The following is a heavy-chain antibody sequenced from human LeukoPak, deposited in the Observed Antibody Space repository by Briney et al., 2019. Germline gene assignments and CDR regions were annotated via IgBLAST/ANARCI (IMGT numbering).Heavy chain of an antibody. CDR1: GYTFTSYD. Sequence: GASVKVSCKASGYTFTSYDFNWVRQATGQRPEWMGWMSPNSGDTGYAQKFQDRVTMTRNTSISTAYMELSSLRSDDAAVYYCARAYGGSGWYDWGQGTLVTVSS. J-gene: IGHJ4*02. D-gene: IGHD6-19*01. CDR3: ARAYGGSGWYD. CDR2: MSPNSGDT. V-gene: IGHV1-8*01.